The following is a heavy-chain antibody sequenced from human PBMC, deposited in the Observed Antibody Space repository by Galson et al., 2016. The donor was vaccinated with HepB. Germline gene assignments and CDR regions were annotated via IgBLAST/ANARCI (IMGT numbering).Heavy chain of an antibody. Sequence: SLRLSCAASGFTFSNYKMNWVRQAPGKGLEWISFISSTSNIRYYAGSVKGRFTISRDNARDSVSLQMNGLRAEDTAVYYCAREPNSGTYPETFDYWGQGTLVTVSS. CDR3: AREPNSGTYPETFDY. V-gene: IGHV3-48*04. CDR2: ISSTSNIR. D-gene: IGHD3-16*02. CDR1: GFTFSNYK. J-gene: IGHJ4*02.